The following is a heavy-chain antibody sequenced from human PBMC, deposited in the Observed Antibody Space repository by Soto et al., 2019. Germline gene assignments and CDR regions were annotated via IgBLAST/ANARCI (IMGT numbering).Heavy chain of an antibody. CDR3: ARDCPKVVRGDARDAWFDP. D-gene: IGHD3-10*01. Sequence: PSETLSLTCTVSGGSISSYYWSWIRQPAGKGLEWIGRIYTGGSTNYNPSLKSRVTMSVDTSKNQFSLKLSSVTAADTAVYYCARDCPKVVRGDARDAWFDPWGQGTLVTVSS. J-gene: IGHJ5*02. CDR1: GGSISSYY. CDR2: IYTGGST. V-gene: IGHV4-4*07.